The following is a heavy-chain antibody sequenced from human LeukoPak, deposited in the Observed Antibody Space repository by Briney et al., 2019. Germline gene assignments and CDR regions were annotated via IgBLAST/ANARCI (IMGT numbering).Heavy chain of an antibody. CDR2: IKYDGIEK. D-gene: IGHD2-2*01. CDR1: GFTFSTYW. J-gene: IGHJ3*01. CDR3: ARDTVVVPQGDAFDL. Sequence: GGSLRLSCAASGFTFSTYWMAWVRQVPGKRLEWVANIKYDGIEKYHVDSVKGRFTISRDNAKNSLYLQMNSLRNEDTAVYYCARDTVVVPQGDAFDLWGQGTMVTVSS. V-gene: IGHV3-7*04.